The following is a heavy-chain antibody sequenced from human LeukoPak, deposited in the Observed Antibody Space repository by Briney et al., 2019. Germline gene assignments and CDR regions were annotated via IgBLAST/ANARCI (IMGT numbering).Heavy chain of an antibody. Sequence: PGGSLRLSCVTSGFTVSNSFMNWVRQAPGKGLEWVSVIYSGGSTYSADSVKGRFAISRDNSKNTLFLQMNSLRAEDTAIYYCARGSRHPRGGSPDAFDIWGQGTLVTVSS. J-gene: IGHJ3*02. CDR3: ARGSRHPRGGSPDAFDI. CDR2: IYSGGST. CDR1: GFTVSNSF. D-gene: IGHD3-16*01. V-gene: IGHV3-66*01.